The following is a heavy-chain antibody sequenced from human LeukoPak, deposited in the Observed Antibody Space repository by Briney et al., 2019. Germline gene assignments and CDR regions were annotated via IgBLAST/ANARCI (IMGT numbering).Heavy chain of an antibody. CDR1: GFTFSSYS. CDR3: ARDLVAAFDI. J-gene: IGHJ3*02. CDR2: ISSSSSYI. D-gene: IGHD2-15*01. Sequence: NPGGSLRLSCAASGFTFSSYSMNWVRQAPGKGLEWVSSISSSSSYIYYADSVKRRFTISRDNAKNSLYLQMDSLRAEDTAVYYCARDLVAAFDIWGQGTMVTVSS. V-gene: IGHV3-21*01.